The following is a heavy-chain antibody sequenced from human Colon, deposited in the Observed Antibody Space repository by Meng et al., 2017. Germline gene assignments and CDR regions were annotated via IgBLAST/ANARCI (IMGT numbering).Heavy chain of an antibody. J-gene: IGHJ4*02. CDR2: MNPDSGDT. V-gene: IGHV1-8*01. D-gene: IGHD3-22*01. CDR3: ARGGYYYDSSGFRAALDY. Sequence: QVQLVQSGAEMKKPGASVKVSCKASGYTFTTYDINWVRQATGQGLEWMGWMNPDSGDTGYAQKFQGRLTMTRDTSISAADMELTSLRSEDTAVYYCARGGYYYDSSGFRAALDYWGQGTLVTVSS. CDR1: GYTFTTYD.